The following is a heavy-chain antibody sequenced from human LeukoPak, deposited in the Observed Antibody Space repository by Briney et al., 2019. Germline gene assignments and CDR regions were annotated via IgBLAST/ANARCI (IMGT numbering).Heavy chain of an antibody. CDR2: INPNSGGT. V-gene: IGHV1-2*02. CDR3: ASYGSGSYLFRLFY. Sequence: ASVKVSCKASGYTFTGYYMHWVRQAPGQGLEWMGWINPNSGGTNYAQKFQGRVTMTRDASISTAYMELSRLRSDDTAAYYCASYGSGSYLFRLFYWSQGTLVTVSS. D-gene: IGHD3-10*01. CDR1: GYTFTGYY. J-gene: IGHJ4*02.